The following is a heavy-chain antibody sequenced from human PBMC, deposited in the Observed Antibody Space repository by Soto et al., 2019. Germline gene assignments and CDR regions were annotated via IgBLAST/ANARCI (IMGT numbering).Heavy chain of an antibody. D-gene: IGHD3-3*02. V-gene: IGHV4-59*02. J-gene: IGHJ6*02. Sequence: PSETLSLTCPVFGASVNSYYWSWIRQSPGRGLEWIGHIFSSGTIHYNPSLKSRVTMSVDSSKNQVSLKMNSVTAADTAIYYCGRDLLATASARWYFYYGLDVWGQGTAVTVSS. CDR3: GRDLLATASARWYFYYGLDV. CDR1: GASVNSYY. CDR2: IFSSGTI.